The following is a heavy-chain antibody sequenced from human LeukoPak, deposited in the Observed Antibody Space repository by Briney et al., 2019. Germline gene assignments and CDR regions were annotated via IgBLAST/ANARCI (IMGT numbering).Heavy chain of an antibody. D-gene: IGHD1-26*01. V-gene: IGHV3-48*01. Sequence: GGSLRLSCAASGFTFSSYSMNWVRQAPGKGLEWLSYISPGTTTIYYADSVKGRFTISRDNAKDSLFLQMNSLRAEDTAVYYCARAPYSGTYQPFDYWGQGTLVTVSS. CDR3: ARAPYSGTYQPFDY. J-gene: IGHJ4*02. CDR2: ISPGTTTI. CDR1: GFTFSSYS.